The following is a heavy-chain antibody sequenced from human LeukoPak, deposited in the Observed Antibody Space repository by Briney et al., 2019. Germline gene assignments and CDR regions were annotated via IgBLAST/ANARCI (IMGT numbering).Heavy chain of an antibody. D-gene: IGHD5-12*01. J-gene: IGHJ4*02. CDR1: GGTFSSYA. Sequence: SVKVSCKASGGTFSSYAISWVRQAPGQGLEWMGGIIPIFGTANYAQKFQGRVTITADESTSTAYMELSSLRSEDTAVYYCARGRRYSGYDSLGYWGQGALVTVSS. V-gene: IGHV1-69*13. CDR3: ARGRRYSGYDSLGY. CDR2: IIPIFGTA.